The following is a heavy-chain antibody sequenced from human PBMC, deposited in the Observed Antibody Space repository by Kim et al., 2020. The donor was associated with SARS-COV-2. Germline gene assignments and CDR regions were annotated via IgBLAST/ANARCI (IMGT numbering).Heavy chain of an antibody. CDR1: GGSISSYY. CDR2: IYYSGST. D-gene: IGHD5-12*01. J-gene: IGHJ3*02. V-gene: IGHV4-59*01. CDR3: ARGVISGYDVSSAFDI. Sequence: SETLSLTCTVSGGSISSYYWSWIRQPPGKGLEWIGYIYYSGSTNYNPSLKSRVTISVDTSKNQFSLKLSSVTAADTAVYYCARGVISGYDVSSAFDIGGHGTTVTVSP.